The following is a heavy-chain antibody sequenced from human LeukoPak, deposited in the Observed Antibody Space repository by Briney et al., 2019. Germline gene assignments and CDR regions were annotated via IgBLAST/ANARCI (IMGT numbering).Heavy chain of an antibody. J-gene: IGHJ6*02. CDR3: ARDQITMVRGVGHYYYGMDV. Sequence: SETLSLTCTVSNGYISSGFYCWSWIRQPAGRGLEWIGYIYYSGSTSYNPSLESRVTISVDTSKNQFSLELSSVTAADTAVYYCARDQITMVRGVGHYYYGMDVWGQGTTVTVSS. V-gene: IGHV4-61*10. CDR1: NGYISSGFYC. CDR2: IYYSGST. D-gene: IGHD3-10*01.